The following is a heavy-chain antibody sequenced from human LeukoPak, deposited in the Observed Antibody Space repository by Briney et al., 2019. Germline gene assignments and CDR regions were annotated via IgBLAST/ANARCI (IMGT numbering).Heavy chain of an antibody. Sequence: SQTLSLTCAISGDSVSSNSAAWNWIRQSPSRGLEWLGRTYYRSKWYNDYAVSVKSRITINPDTSKNQFSLQLNSVTPEDTAVYYCARVTTVTTFGYYYYYMDVWGKGTTVTVS. D-gene: IGHD4-17*01. CDR3: ARVTTVTTFGYYYYYMDV. J-gene: IGHJ6*03. CDR1: GDSVSSNSAA. V-gene: IGHV6-1*01. CDR2: TYYRSKWYN.